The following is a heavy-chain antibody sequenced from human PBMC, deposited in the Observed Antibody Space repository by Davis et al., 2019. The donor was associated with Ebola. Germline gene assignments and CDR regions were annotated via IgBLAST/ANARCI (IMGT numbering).Heavy chain of an antibody. CDR1: GYSLTELP. V-gene: IGHV1-24*01. CDR2: FDPEDGEK. Sequence: AASVKVSCKLSGYSLTELPMHWVRQAPGRGLEWMGGFDPEDGEKMYAQKFQGRVTMTDDTSADTTYMELSSLRSGDTAVYYCARPYDYIWGSFRSAYFFDYWGQGTLVTVSS. D-gene: IGHD3-16*02. J-gene: IGHJ4*02. CDR3: ARPYDYIWGSFRSAYFFDY.